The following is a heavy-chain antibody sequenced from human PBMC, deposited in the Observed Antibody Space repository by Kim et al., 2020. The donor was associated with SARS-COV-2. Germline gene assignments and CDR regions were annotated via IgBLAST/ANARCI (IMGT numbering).Heavy chain of an antibody. V-gene: IGHV3-9*01. CDR3: AKDGSHVWFGELDP. D-gene: IGHD3-10*01. CDR1: GFTFGDYA. J-gene: IGHJ5*02. CDR2: ISWNSGSI. Sequence: GGSLRLSCAASGFTFGDYAMHWVRQAPGKGLEWVSGISWNSGSIGYADSVKGRFTISRDNAKNSLYLQMNSLRAEDTALYYCAKDGSHVWFGELDPWGQGTLVTVSS.